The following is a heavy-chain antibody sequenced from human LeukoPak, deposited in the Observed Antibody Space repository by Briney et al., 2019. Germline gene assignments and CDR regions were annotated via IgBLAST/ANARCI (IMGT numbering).Heavy chain of an antibody. D-gene: IGHD5-24*01. Sequence: PSETLSLTCTVSGGSISSYYWGWIRQPPGKGLEWIGSIYYSGSTYYNPSLKSRVTISVDTSKNQFSLKLSSVTAADTAVYYCARVEMGSIDYWGQGTLVTVSS. CDR3: ARVEMGSIDY. V-gene: IGHV4-39*07. CDR2: IYYSGST. CDR1: GGSISSYY. J-gene: IGHJ4*02.